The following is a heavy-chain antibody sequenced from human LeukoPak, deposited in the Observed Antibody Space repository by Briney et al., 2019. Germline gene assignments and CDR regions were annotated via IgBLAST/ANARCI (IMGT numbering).Heavy chain of an antibody. CDR1: GFTFSSYA. V-gene: IGHV3-23*01. D-gene: IGHD1-26*01. Sequence: GGSLRLSCAAPGFTFSSYAMTWVRQPPGKGLEGVSSITGSTGSTYYADSVKGRFTISRDNSNNTLYLQMNSLRAEDTAVYYCAKRYSGSSGLYNFDYWGQGTLVTVSS. CDR3: AKRYSGSSGLYNFDY. J-gene: IGHJ4*02. CDR2: ITGSTGST.